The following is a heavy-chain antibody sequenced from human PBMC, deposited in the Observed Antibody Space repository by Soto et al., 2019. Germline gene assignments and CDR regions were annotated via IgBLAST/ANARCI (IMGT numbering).Heavy chain of an antibody. CDR3: AKDIRTKGYFDGFNYMDV. J-gene: IGHJ6*03. D-gene: IGHD3-9*01. CDR2: ISWNSGSI. V-gene: IGHV3-9*01. Sequence: EVQLVESGGGLVQPGRSLRLSCAASGFTFDDYAMHWVRQAPGKGLEWVSGISWNSGSIGYADSVKGRFTISRDNAKNSLYLQMNSLGAEDTALYYCAKDIRTKGYFDGFNYMDVWGKGTTVTVSS. CDR1: GFTFDDYA.